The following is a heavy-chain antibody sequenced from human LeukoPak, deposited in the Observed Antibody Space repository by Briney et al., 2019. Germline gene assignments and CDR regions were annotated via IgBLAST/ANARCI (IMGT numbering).Heavy chain of an antibody. Sequence: GASVKVSCKASGGTFSSYAISWVRQAPGQGLEWMGGIIPIFGTANYAQKFQGRVTITADESTSTAYMELSGLRYDDTAVYYCARGPPLTFDHTPEGYYHYYMDVWGEGTTVTVSS. D-gene: IGHD1-14*01. CDR3: ARGPPLTFDHTPEGYYHYYMDV. CDR1: GGTFSSYA. J-gene: IGHJ6*03. CDR2: IIPIFGTA. V-gene: IGHV1-69*13.